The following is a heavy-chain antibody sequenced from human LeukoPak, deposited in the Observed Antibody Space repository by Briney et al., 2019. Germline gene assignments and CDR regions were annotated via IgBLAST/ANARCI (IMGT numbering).Heavy chain of an antibody. Sequence: GGSLSLSCAASGFGFSDSWMTWVRQTPGKGLQWVASIHQDAGEKQYLDSVRGRFTISRDNAKNSLYLQMNSLRVEDTAVYYCASSKDHYCHYWGQGTLVTVSS. CDR3: ASSKDHYCHY. CDR1: GFGFSDSW. J-gene: IGHJ4*02. V-gene: IGHV3-7*05. CDR2: IHQDAGEK.